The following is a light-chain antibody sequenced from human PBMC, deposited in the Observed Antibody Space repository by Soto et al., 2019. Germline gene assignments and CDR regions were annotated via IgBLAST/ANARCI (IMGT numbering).Light chain of an antibody. CDR3: QQYVNLVT. CDR2: DAS. Sequence: DIQMTQSPSSLSASVGDRVTITCQASQDISNRLNWYQQKPGKAPKLLINDASNLEAGVPSRFSGSGSGTDFTFTISSLQPEDIATYYCQQYVNLVTFGGGTKVDI. CDR1: QDISNR. J-gene: IGKJ4*01. V-gene: IGKV1-33*01.